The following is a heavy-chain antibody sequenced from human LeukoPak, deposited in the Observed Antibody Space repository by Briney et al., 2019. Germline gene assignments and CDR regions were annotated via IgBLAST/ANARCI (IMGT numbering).Heavy chain of an antibody. V-gene: IGHV4-34*01. CDR3: ARGPVPDAFDI. CDR1: GGSFRGYY. CDR2: INHSGST. D-gene: IGHD6-6*01. Sequence: PSETLSLTCAVYGGSFRGYYWSWIRQPPGKGLEWIGEINHSGSTNYNPSLKSRVTISVDTSKNQFSLKLSSVTAADTAVYYCARGPVPDAFDIWGQGTMVTVSS. J-gene: IGHJ3*02.